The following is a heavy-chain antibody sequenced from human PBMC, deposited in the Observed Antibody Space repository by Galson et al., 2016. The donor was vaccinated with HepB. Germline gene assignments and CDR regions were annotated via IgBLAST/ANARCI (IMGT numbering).Heavy chain of an antibody. CDR1: GFSLSSGGMR. V-gene: IGHV4-31*03. D-gene: IGHD4-17*01. CDR3: ARARGPSVTTKIFDY. CDR2: TDPSGNA. J-gene: IGHJ4*02. Sequence: LVKPTQTLTLTCTFSGFSLSSGGMRVSWIRQNPGKGLEWMGYTDPSGNAYHNPSLKSRGSISVNTSKNHFSLSLTSVTAADTAVYFCARARGPSVTTKIFDYWSQGALVTVSS.